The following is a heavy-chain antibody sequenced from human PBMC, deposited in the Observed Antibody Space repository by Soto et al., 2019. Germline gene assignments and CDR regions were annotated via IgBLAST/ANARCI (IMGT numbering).Heavy chain of an antibody. CDR3: ARDKWLRFRGIYYGMDV. Sequence: SETLSLTCTVSGGSISSGGYYWSWIRQHPGKGLEWIGYIYYSGSTYYNPSLKSRVTISVDTSKNQFSLKLSSVTAADTAVYYCARDKWLRFRGIYYGMDVWGQGITVTVSS. CDR2: IYYSGST. V-gene: IGHV4-31*03. CDR1: GGSISSGGYY. J-gene: IGHJ6*02. D-gene: IGHD5-12*01.